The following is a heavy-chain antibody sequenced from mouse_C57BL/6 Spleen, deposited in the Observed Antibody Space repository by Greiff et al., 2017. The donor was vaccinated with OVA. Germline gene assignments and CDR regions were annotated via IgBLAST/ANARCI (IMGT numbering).Heavy chain of an antibody. CDR2: ISNGGGST. D-gene: IGHD1-1*01. CDR3: ARPYYVSSYWYFDV. CDR1: GFTFSDYY. V-gene: IGHV5-12*01. J-gene: IGHJ1*03. Sequence: EVMLVESGGGLVQPGGSLNLSCAASGFTFSDYYMYWVRQTPEKRLEWVEYISNGGGSTYYPDTVKGRFTIFSDNAKNTLFLQMSRLKSDDTAMYYCARPYYVSSYWYFDVWGTGTTVTVSS.